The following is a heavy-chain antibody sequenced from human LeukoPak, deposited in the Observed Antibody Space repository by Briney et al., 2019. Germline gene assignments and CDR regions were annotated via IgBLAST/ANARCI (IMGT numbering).Heavy chain of an antibody. J-gene: IGHJ5*02. V-gene: IGHV3-23*01. D-gene: IGHD3-22*01. CDR3: AKTSSGYLSP. CDR2: ISGSGGST. Sequence: PGGSLRLSCTVSGFTVSSNSMSWVRQAPGKGLEGVSAISGSGGSTYYADSVKGRFTISRDNSKNTLYLQMNSLRAEDTAVYYCAKTSSGYLSPWGQGTLVTVSS. CDR1: GFTVSSNS.